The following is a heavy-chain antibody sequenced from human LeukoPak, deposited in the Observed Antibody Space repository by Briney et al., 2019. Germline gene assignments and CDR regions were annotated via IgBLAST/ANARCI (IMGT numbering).Heavy chain of an antibody. D-gene: IGHD4-23*01. V-gene: IGHV3-48*02. CDR2: IDSSSSTI. J-gene: IGHJ4*02. CDR1: GFTFSTYS. Sequence: GGSLRLSCVASGFTFSTYSMTWVRQAPGKGLDWVSYIDSSSSTIYYAYSVRGRFTISRDDATKLLFLQMNSLRDEDTAVYYCARVGLLVTQILYYFDYWGQGTLVTVSS. CDR3: ARVGLLVTQILYYFDY.